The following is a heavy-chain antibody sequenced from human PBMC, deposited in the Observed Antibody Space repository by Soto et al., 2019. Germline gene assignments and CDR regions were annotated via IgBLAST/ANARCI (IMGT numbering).Heavy chain of an antibody. CDR3: ASSGSVPYHYYGLDV. D-gene: IGHD1-26*01. CDR1: GYTFSRSG. V-gene: IGHV1-18*01. J-gene: IGHJ6*02. CDR2: ISTYNGDA. Sequence: QVQLVQSGAEVRKPGASVKVSCKTSGYTFSRSGISWVRQAPGQGLEWMGWISTYNGDANYAQKLQGRVTMTTDTSTSTAFMELGSLTSDDTAVYYCASSGSVPYHYYGLDVWGQGTTVTVSS.